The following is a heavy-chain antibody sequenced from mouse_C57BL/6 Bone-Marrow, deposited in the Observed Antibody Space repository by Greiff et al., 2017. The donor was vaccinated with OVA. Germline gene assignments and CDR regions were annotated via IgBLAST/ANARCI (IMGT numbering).Heavy chain of an antibody. CDR2: IYPRSGNT. CDR1: GYTFTSYG. D-gene: IGHD2-3*01. Sequence: QVQLQQSGAELARPGASVKLSCKASGYTFTSYGISWVKQRTGQGLEWIGEIYPRSGNTYYNEKFKGKATLTADKSSNTAYMQLSSLTTEDSAIYYCARIYDGYYGFAYWGQGTLVTVSA. J-gene: IGHJ3*01. V-gene: IGHV1-81*01. CDR3: ARIYDGYYGFAY.